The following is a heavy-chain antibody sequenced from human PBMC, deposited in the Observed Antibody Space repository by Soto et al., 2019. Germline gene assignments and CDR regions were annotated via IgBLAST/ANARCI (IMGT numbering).Heavy chain of an antibody. CDR1: GGSFSGYY. V-gene: IGHV4-34*01. J-gene: IGHJ6*02. D-gene: IGHD6-13*01. Sequence: SETLSLTCAVYGGSFSGYYWSWIRQPPGKGLEWIGEINHSGSTNYNPSLKSRVTISVDTSKNQFSLKLSSVTAADTAVYYCARGGIAAAGKYYYYGMDVWGQGTTVTVSS. CDR2: INHSGST. CDR3: ARGGIAAAGKYYYYGMDV.